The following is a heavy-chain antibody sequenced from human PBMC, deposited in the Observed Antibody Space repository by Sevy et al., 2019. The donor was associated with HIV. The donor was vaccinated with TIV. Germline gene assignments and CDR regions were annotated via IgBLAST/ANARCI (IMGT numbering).Heavy chain of an antibody. V-gene: IGHV3-33*06. Sequence: GGSLRLSCAASGFTFSSYGMHWVRQAPGKGLEWVAVIWYDGSNKYYADSVKGRFTISRDNSKNTLYLQMNSLRAEDTAVYYCAKEGGSSWYRKDYFDYWGQGTLVTVSS. CDR3: AKEGGSSWYRKDYFDY. J-gene: IGHJ4*02. CDR2: IWYDGSNK. CDR1: GFTFSSYG. D-gene: IGHD6-13*01.